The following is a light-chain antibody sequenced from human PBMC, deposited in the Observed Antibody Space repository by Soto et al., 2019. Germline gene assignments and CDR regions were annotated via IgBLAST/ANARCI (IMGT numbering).Light chain of an antibody. CDR2: GAS. V-gene: IGKV3-20*01. J-gene: IGKJ2*01. CDR3: QHYGDSSYT. CDR1: QSVSRSY. Sequence: EIVLTQSPGTLSLSPGERATLSCRASQSVSRSYLAWYQQKPGQAPRLLIYGASSRATGIPDRFTGSGSGTDSTLTISRLEPEDFAVYSCQHYGDSSYTFGQGTKLEIK.